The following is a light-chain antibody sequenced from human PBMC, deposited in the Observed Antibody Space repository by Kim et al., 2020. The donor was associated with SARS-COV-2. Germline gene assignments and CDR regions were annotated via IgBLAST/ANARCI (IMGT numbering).Light chain of an antibody. J-gene: IGLJ1*01. V-gene: IGLV2-8*01. Sequence: QSALTQPPYASGSPGQSVTISCTGTSSDFGNSGSVSWYRQYPDRAPNLLVYDVTKRPSGVPDRFSGSKSGNTASLTVSGLQADDEADYYCSFNVGSTRFFGTGTKVTVL. CDR3: SFNVGSTRF. CDR2: DVT. CDR1: SSDFGNSGS.